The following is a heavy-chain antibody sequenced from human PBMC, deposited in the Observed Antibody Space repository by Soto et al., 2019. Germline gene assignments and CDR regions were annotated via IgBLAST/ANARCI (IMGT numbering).Heavy chain of an antibody. CDR1: GGTFSSYA. D-gene: IGHD2-15*01. Sequence: QVQLVQSGAEVKTPGSSVKVSCKASGGTFSSYAISWVRQAPGPGLEWMGGIIPIFGTANYAQKCQGRVTITADESTRTDYMELSSLRSEDTAVYYCARLYCSGGSCYSEGWFDPWGQGTLVTVSS. J-gene: IGHJ5*02. CDR3: ARLYCSGGSCYSEGWFDP. V-gene: IGHV1-69*01. CDR2: IIPIFGTA.